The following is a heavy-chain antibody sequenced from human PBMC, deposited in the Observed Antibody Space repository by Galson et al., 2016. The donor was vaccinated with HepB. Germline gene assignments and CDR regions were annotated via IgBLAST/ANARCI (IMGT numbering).Heavy chain of an antibody. CDR3: VSTSRESFSSTSSCYIDY. J-gene: IGHJ4*02. CDR1: GGSISSGSHY. D-gene: IGHD2/OR15-2a*01. CDR2: MYYGGST. V-gene: IGHV4-39*01. Sequence: ATLSLTCTVSGGSISSGSHYWGWIRQPPGKGLEWIGTMYYGGSTYFNPSLKSRATISVDTSNKQVSLKLTSVTAADTAVYYCVSTSRESFSSTSSCYIDYWGQGTLVTVSS.